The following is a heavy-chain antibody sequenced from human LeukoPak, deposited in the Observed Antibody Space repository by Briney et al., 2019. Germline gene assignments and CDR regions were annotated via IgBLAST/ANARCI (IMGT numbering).Heavy chain of an antibody. CDR3: ARGGLEPVDY. V-gene: IGHV3-74*01. CDR2: INTDGSTT. J-gene: IGHJ4*02. CDR1: GFTFSSYS. Sequence: GGSLRLSCAASGFTFSSYSMNWVRQAPGMGLVWVSRINTDGSTTSYADSVKGRFTISRDNAKNTLYLQVNSLRAEDTAVYYCARGGLEPVDYWGQGTLVTVSS. D-gene: IGHD5-24*01.